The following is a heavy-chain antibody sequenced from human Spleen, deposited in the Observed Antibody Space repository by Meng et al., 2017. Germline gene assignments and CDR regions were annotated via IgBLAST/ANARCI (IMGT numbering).Heavy chain of an antibody. V-gene: IGHV3-20*04. Sequence: GGSLRLSCAASGFTFDDYGMTWVRQAAGKGLEWVSSINSNGASTRHADSVKGRFTISRDNAKNSLYLQVNSLRAEDTALYYCARGRVGYSYVNTAFDIWGQGTMVTVSS. CDR1: GFTFDDYG. J-gene: IGHJ3*02. D-gene: IGHD5-18*01. CDR2: INSNGAST. CDR3: ARGRVGYSYVNTAFDI.